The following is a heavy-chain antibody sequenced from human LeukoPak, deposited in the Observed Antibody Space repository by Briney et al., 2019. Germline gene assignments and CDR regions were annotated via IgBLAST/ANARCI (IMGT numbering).Heavy chain of an antibody. Sequence: ASVKVSCKASGYTFTSYGISWVRQAPGQGLEWMGWINPNSGGTNYAQKFQGRVTMTRDTSISTAYMELSRLRSDDTAVYYCARDREGSGWYGIDYWGQGTLVTVSS. CDR2: INPNSGGT. J-gene: IGHJ4*02. D-gene: IGHD6-19*01. CDR1: GYTFTSYG. CDR3: ARDREGSGWYGIDY. V-gene: IGHV1-2*02.